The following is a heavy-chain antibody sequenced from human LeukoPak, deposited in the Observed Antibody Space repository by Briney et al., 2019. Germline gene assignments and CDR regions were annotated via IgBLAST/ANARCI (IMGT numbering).Heavy chain of an antibody. J-gene: IGHJ4*02. CDR2: IWYDGSNK. D-gene: IGHD3-9*01. CDR3: ARDWYEILTGYYMYFDY. Sequence: PGGSLRLSCGASGFSFSSYGMHWVRQAPGKGLEWVAVIWYDGSNKYYADSVKGRFTISRDNSKNTLFLQMNSLRAEDTAVYYCARDWYEILTGYYMYFDYWGQGSLVTVSS. CDR1: GFSFSSYG. V-gene: IGHV3-33*01.